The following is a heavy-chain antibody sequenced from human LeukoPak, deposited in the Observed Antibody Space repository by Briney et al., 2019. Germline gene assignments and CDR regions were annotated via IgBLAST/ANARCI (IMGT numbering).Heavy chain of an antibody. CDR2: IKQDGSEK. Sequence: GGSLRLPCAASGSTFSSYWMSWVRQAPGKGLEWVANIKQDGSEKYYVDSVKGRFTISRDNAKNSLYLQMNSLRAEGTAVYYCARGVGVNYYDSRYFDYWGQGTLVTVSS. D-gene: IGHD3-22*01. CDR3: ARGVGVNYYDSRYFDY. V-gene: IGHV3-7*03. J-gene: IGHJ4*02. CDR1: GSTFSSYW.